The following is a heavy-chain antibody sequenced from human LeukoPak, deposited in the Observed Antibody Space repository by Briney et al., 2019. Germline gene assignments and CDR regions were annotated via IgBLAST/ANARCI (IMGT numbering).Heavy chain of an antibody. CDR1: GFTVSSNY. D-gene: IGHD2-8*02. V-gene: IGHV3-53*01. CDR2: IYSGGST. CDR3: ARTGRGGYYYYYMDV. J-gene: IGHJ6*03. Sequence: PGGSLRLSCAASGFTVSSNYMSWVRQAPGKGLEWASVIYSGGSTYYADSVKGRFTISRDNSKNTLYLQMNSLRAEDTAVYYCARTGRGGYYYYYMDVWGKGTTVTVSS.